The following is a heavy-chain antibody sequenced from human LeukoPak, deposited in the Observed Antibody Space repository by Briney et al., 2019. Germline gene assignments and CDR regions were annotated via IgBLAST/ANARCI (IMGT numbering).Heavy chain of an antibody. CDR3: ARGGGYSTYFDY. Sequence: KTGGSLRLSCAASGFTFSSYSMNWVRQAPGKGLEWVSSISSSSSYMYYADSVKGRFTISRDNAKNSLYLQMNSLRAEDTAVYYCARGGGYSTYFDYWGQGTLVTVSS. CDR1: GFTFSSYS. J-gene: IGHJ4*02. CDR2: ISSSSSYM. D-gene: IGHD3-22*01. V-gene: IGHV3-21*01.